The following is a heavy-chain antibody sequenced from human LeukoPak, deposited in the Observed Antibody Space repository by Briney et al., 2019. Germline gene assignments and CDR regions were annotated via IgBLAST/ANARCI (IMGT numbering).Heavy chain of an antibody. D-gene: IGHD2-8*01. CDR1: GGSFSGYY. CDR3: ARGVRYCTNGVCRPPFFDY. J-gene: IGHJ4*02. Sequence: SETLSLTCAVYGGSFSGYYWRWIRQPPGKGLEWLGEINHSGSTNYNPSLKSRVTISVDTSKNQFSLKLSSVTAADTAVYYCARGVRYCTNGVCRPPFFDYWGQGTLVTVSS. V-gene: IGHV4-34*01. CDR2: INHSGST.